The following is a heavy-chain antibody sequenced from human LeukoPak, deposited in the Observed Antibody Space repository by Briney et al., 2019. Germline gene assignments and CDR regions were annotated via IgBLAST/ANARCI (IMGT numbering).Heavy chain of an antibody. CDR1: GFTFSSYG. V-gene: IGHV3-30*18. J-gene: IGHJ4*02. D-gene: IGHD5-24*01. Sequence: QPGGSLRLSCAASGFTFSSYGMHWVRQAPGKGLEWVAIISYDGRNKYYADSVKGRFTISRDNSKNTLYLQVNSLRAEDTAVYYCAKEFRDGYTIDYWGQGTLVTVSS. CDR3: AKEFRDGYTIDY. CDR2: ISYDGRNK.